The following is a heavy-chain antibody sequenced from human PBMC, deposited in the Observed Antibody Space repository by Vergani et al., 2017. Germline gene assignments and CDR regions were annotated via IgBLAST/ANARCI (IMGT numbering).Heavy chain of an antibody. V-gene: IGHV3-30*18. J-gene: IGHJ6*02. Sequence: QVQLVESGGGVVQPGRSLRLSCAASGFTFSSYGMHWVRQAPGKGLEWVAVILSDGSNKYYADSVKCRFTISRDNSKNTLYLQMNSRRADDTAVYYYAKDRRGTYYYGTEPNYLRQDKYYDYYGIDVWGQGTTVTVSS. CDR2: ILSDGSNK. CDR3: AKDRRGTYYYGTEPNYLRQDKYYDYYGIDV. D-gene: IGHD3-10*01. CDR1: GFTFSSYG.